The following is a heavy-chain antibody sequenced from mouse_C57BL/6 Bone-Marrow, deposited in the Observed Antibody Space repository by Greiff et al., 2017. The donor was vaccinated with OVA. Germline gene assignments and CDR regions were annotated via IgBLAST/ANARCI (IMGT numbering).Heavy chain of an antibody. CDR2: IYPGDGDT. J-gene: IGHJ3*01. V-gene: IGHV1-80*01. D-gene: IGHD2-4*01. CDR1: GYAFSSYW. CDR3: ARGAFYDYAFAY. Sequence: VKLQESGAELVKPGASVKISCKASGYAFSSYWLNWVKQRPGKGLEWIGQIYPGDGDTNYNGQFKGKATLTADKSSSTAYMQLSSLTSEDTAVYFCARGAFYDYAFAYGGQGTLVTVSA.